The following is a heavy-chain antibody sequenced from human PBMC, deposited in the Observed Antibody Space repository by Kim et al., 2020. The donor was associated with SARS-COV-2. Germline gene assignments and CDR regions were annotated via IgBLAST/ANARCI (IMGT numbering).Heavy chain of an antibody. Sequence: ASVKVSCKASGYTFTSYGISWVRQAPGQGLEWMGWISAYNGNTNYAQKLQGRVTMTTDTSTSTAYMELRSLRSDDTAVYYCARRGPDVLLWFGEFTFDYWGQGTLVTVSS. D-gene: IGHD3-10*01. CDR3: ARRGPDVLLWFGEFTFDY. V-gene: IGHV1-18*01. CDR1: GYTFTSYG. J-gene: IGHJ4*02. CDR2: ISAYNGNT.